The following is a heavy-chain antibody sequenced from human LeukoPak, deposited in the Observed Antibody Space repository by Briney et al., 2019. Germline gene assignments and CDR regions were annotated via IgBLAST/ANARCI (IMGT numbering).Heavy chain of an antibody. D-gene: IGHD1-26*01. J-gene: IGHJ5*02. V-gene: IGHV4-59*01. CDR2: IYYSGST. CDR1: GGSISSYY. CDR3: ARGRSYFWFDP. Sequence: ETLSLTCTVSGGSISSYYWSWTRQPPGKGLEWIGYIYYSGSTNYNPSLKSRVTISVDTSKNQFSLKLSSVTAADTAVYFCARGRSYFWFDPWGQGTLVTVSS.